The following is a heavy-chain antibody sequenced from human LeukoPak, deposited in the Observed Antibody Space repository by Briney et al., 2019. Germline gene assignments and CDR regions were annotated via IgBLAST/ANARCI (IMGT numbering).Heavy chain of an antibody. V-gene: IGHV3-21*01. CDR1: GFTFPNYV. CDR3: ARDPGQLVPTDAFDI. CDR2: ISSSSSYI. D-gene: IGHD6-6*01. J-gene: IGHJ3*02. Sequence: GGSLRLSCAASGFTFPNYVMNWVRQAPGKGLEWVSSISSSSSYIYYADSVKGRLTIFRDNAKNSLYLQMNSLRAEDTAVYYCARDPGQLVPTDAFDIWGQGTMVTVSS.